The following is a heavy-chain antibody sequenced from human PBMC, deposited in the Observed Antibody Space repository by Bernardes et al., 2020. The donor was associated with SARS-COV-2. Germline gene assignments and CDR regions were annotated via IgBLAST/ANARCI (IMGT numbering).Heavy chain of an antibody. CDR1: GFTFSNYA. Sequence: GSLRLSCAASGFTFSNYALSWFRQTPGKGLEWISAVNSAGTTYYADSVKGRFTISRDNFRNTVFLQMNVVRGEDTATYYCTRATETNCANRICDGRWFEPWGRGTLVTVSP. CDR2: VNSAGTT. D-gene: IGHD1-1*01. V-gene: IGHV3-23*01. J-gene: IGHJ5*02. CDR3: TRATETNCANRICDGRWFEP.